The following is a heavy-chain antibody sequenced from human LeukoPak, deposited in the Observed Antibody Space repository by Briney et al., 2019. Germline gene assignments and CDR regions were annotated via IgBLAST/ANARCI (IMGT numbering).Heavy chain of an antibody. CDR1: GYTFTGYF. D-gene: IGHD3-22*01. CDR3: ARGRGSWYDSSGSPYIRFDY. V-gene: IGHV1-2*02. Sequence: ASVKVSCKASGYTFTGYFIHWVRQAPGQGLEWMVWINPDSGGTNYAQKFQGRVTMTRDTSISTAYMELSRLRSDDSAMYYCARGRGSWYDSSGSPYIRFDYWGQGTLVTVSS. J-gene: IGHJ4*02. CDR2: INPDSGGT.